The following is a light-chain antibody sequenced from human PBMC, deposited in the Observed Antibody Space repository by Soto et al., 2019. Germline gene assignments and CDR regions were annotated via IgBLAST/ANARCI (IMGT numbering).Light chain of an antibody. CDR3: QQRSNWPT. CDR1: QSVSSH. CDR2: DAS. Sequence: EIVLKQSPGTLSLSPGDRATLSCRASQSVSSHFAWYQQKSGQAPRLLIYDASKRATGIPARFSGSGSGTDFTLTISSLAPEDFAVYYCQQRSNWPTFGQGTRLEIK. J-gene: IGKJ5*01. V-gene: IGKV3-11*01.